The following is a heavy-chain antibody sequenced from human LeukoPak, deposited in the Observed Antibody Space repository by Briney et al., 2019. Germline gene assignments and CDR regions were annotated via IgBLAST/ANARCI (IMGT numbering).Heavy chain of an antibody. J-gene: IGHJ4*02. CDR3: AKSSTPTLRRNLDY. CDR1: GFTFSSYS. Sequence: GGSLRLSCAASGFTFSSYSMNWVRQAPGKGLEWVSVISSGGGDIYYADSVKGRFTISRDNSKNTLYLQMNSLRAEDTAVYYCAKSSTPTLRRNLDYWGQGTLATVSS. D-gene: IGHD1-14*01. V-gene: IGHV3-23*01. CDR2: ISSGGGDI.